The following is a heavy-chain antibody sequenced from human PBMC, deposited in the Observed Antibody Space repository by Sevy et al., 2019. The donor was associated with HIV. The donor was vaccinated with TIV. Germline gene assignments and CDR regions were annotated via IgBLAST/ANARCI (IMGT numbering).Heavy chain of an antibody. J-gene: IGHJ4*02. CDR1: GGSLSLYF. Sequence: SETLSLTCTVSGGSLSLYFWSWIRQPPGKRLEWIGYMYYSGSTNYNPSLKSRVNISLDTSKNQFTLNLRSVTAADTAVYYWARESIGATGDFDYWGQGTLVTVSS. D-gene: IGHD6-25*01. CDR3: ARESIGATGDFDY. CDR2: MYYSGST. V-gene: IGHV4-59*01.